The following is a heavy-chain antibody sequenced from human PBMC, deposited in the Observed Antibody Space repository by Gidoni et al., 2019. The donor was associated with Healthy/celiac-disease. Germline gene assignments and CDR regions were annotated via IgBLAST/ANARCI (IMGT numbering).Heavy chain of an antibody. CDR3: ARTRGILTGYYPYYYYYGMDV. J-gene: IGHJ6*02. CDR2: INSDGSST. Sequence: EVQLVESGGGLVQPGGSLRLSCAASGFTFSSYWMHWVRQAPGKGLVWVSRINSDGSSTSYADSVKGRFTISRDNAKNTLYLQMNSLRAEDTAVYYCARTRGILTGYYPYYYYYGMDVWGQGTTVTVSS. D-gene: IGHD3-9*01. CDR1: GFTFSSYW. V-gene: IGHV3-74*01.